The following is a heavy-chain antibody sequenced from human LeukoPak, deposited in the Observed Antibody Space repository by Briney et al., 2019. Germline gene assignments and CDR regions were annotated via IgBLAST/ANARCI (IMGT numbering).Heavy chain of an antibody. CDR2: IYPGDSDT. J-gene: IGHJ4*02. CDR3: ARGGLNYDFWSGYYFDY. D-gene: IGHD3-3*01. CDR1: GYSFTSYW. V-gene: IGHV5-51*01. Sequence: GESLKISCKGSGYSFTSYWIGWVRQMPGKGLEWMGIIYPGDSDTRYSPSLQGQVTISADKSISTAYLQWSSLKASDTAMYYCARGGLNYDFWSGYYFDYWGQGTLVTVSS.